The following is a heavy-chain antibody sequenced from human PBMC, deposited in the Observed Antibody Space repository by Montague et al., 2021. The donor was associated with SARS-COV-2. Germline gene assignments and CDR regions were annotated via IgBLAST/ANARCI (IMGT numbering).Heavy chain of an antibody. CDR2: IYYSGST. V-gene: IGHV4-31*03. D-gene: IGHD3-3*01. CDR1: GGSISSGGYY. CDR3: ARASGKKTIFGVVISYFDY. J-gene: IGHJ4*02. Sequence: TLSLTCTVSGGSISSGGYYWSWIRQHPGKGLEWIGYIYYSGSTYYTPSLKSRVTIPVEPSKNQFSLKLSSVTAADTAVYYCARASGKKTIFGVVISYFDYWGQGTLVTVSS.